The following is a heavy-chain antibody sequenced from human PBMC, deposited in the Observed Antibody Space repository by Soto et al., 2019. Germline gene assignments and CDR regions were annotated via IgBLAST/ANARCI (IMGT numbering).Heavy chain of an antibody. CDR2: LVPIFGTT. J-gene: IGHJ6*02. D-gene: IGHD3-10*01. V-gene: IGHV1-69*01. CDR3: AANSLGGGSQGDV. CDR1: GDTFSSYS. Sequence: QVRLVQSGAEVNKPGSSVKVSCKASGDTFSSYSISWVRQAPGQGLEWMGGLVPIFGTTVYAPRLQGSVTITADGPTSTSYMELSGLTFEDTAVYYCAANSLGGGSQGDVWGQGTTVTVSS.